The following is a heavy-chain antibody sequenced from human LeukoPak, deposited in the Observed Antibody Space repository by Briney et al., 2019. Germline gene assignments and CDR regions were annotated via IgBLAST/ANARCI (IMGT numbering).Heavy chain of an antibody. V-gene: IGHV4-34*01. D-gene: IGHD3-10*01. CDR1: GGSFSGYY. CDR2: INHSGST. Sequence: SETLSLTCAVYGGSFSGYYWSWIRQPPGKGLEWIGEINHSGSTNYNPSLKSRVTISVDTSKNQFSLKLSSVTAADTAVYYCAREGGDYYGSGSYYDYWGQGTLVTVSS. CDR3: AREGGDYYGSGSYYDY. J-gene: IGHJ4*02.